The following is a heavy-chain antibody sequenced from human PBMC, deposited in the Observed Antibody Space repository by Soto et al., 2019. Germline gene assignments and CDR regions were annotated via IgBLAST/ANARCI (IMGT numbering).Heavy chain of an antibody. CDR3: KRDTFGDEDY. J-gene: IGHJ4*02. D-gene: IGHD4-17*01. CDR1: GFTFSKFW. Sequence: EVQMVESGGGLVQPGGSLRLSCTASGFTFSKFWMHWVRQVPGKGLVWVSRINPESTTINYAAAVEGRFTISRDNAQNTLYLQMSSLIVEDSAVYYCKRDTFGDEDYWGQGIPVTVSS. V-gene: IGHV3-74*01. CDR2: INPESTTI.